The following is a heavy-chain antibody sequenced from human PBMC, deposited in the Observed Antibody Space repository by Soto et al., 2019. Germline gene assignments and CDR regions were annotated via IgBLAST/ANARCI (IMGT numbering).Heavy chain of an antibody. CDR2: ISGSGEDT. J-gene: IGHJ1*01. V-gene: IGHV3-23*01. Sequence: EVQLLESGGGLVQPGESLRLSCAASGFTFTNLAMGWVRQAPGKGLEWVSGISGSGEDTYYADSVKGRFTISRDISKNTLYLQMNSLRADDTAVHFCVVSDCSGIECSRFPHWGQGTLVSVSS. CDR3: VVSDCSGIECSRFPH. D-gene: IGHD2-15*01. CDR1: GFTFTNLA.